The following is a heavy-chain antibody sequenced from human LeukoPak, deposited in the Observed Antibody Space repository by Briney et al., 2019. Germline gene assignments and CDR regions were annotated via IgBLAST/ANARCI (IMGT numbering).Heavy chain of an antibody. J-gene: IGHJ4*02. CDR3: AKVEDDYVWGSYRTFDY. V-gene: IGHV3-23*01. Sequence: GGSLRLSCAASGFTFSSYAMSWVRQAPGKGLEWVSAISGSGGSTYYADSGKGRFTISRDNSKNTLYLQMNSLRAEDTAVYYCAKVEDDYVWGSYRTFDYWGQGTLVTVSS. CDR1: GFTFSSYA. D-gene: IGHD3-16*02. CDR2: ISGSGGST.